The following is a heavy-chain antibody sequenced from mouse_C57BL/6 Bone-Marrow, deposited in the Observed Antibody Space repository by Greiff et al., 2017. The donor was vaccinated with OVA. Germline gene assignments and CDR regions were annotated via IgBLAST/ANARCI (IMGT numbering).Heavy chain of an antibody. Sequence: QVQLKQSGPELVKPGASVKISCKASGYAFSSSWMNWVKQRPGKGLEWIGRIYPGDGDTNYNGKFKGKATLTADKSSSTAYMQLSSLTSEDSAVYFCASLLLRWEVDYWSQGTTLTVSS. CDR3: ASLLLRWEVDY. V-gene: IGHV1-82*01. D-gene: IGHD1-1*01. J-gene: IGHJ2*01. CDR2: IYPGDGDT. CDR1: GYAFSSSW.